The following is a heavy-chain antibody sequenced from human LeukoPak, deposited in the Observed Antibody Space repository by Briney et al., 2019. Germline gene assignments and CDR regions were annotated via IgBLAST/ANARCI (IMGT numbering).Heavy chain of an antibody. J-gene: IGHJ4*02. D-gene: IGHD1-26*01. Sequence: GGSLRLSCAASGFTVSSYYMSWVRQSPGKGLEWVSVLYRDGSTFYADSVTGRFTISRDNAKNSLYLQMNSLRDEDTAVYYCAREESGSYFSWSVGYFDYWGQGTLVTVSS. CDR1: GFTVSSYY. CDR3: AREESGSYFSWSVGYFDY. V-gene: IGHV3-53*01. CDR2: LYRDGST.